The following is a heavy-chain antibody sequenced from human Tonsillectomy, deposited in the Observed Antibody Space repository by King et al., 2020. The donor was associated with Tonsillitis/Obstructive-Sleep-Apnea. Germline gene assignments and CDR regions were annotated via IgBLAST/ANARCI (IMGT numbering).Heavy chain of an antibody. CDR1: GFTVSANY. CDR3: AREVGVYYYYMDV. D-gene: IGHD2-15*01. V-gene: IGHV3-66*01. CDR2: IYRGDAT. Sequence: VQLVESGGGLVQPGGSLRLSCAASGFTVSANYFSWVRQAPGKGLEWLSVIYRGDATYYADSVKGRFTISRDNSKNTVYLQMNSLRVEDTAVYYCAREVGVYYYYMDVWGNGTPVTVAS. J-gene: IGHJ6*03.